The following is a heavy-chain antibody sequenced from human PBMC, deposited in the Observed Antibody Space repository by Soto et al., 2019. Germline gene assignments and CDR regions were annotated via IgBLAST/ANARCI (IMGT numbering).Heavy chain of an antibody. CDR1: CDPISSSHW. CDR3: ATSQLGEYFDY. D-gene: IGHD1-26*01. Sequence: SETLSLTCALSCDPISSSHWWSWVRQTPGKGLEWIGEIYHSGSINYNPSLKSRVIISADRSKNQFSLRLSSVTAADTAVYYCATSQLGEYFDYWGQGTLVTVSS. J-gene: IGHJ4*02. V-gene: IGHV4-4*02. CDR2: IYHSGSI.